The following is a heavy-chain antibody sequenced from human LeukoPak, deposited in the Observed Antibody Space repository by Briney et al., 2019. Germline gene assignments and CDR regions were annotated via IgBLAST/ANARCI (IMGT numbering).Heavy chain of an antibody. J-gene: IGHJ5*02. V-gene: IGHV4-39*01. Sequence: SETLSLTCTVSGGSISGSSWYWGWIRQPPGKGLEWIGNIYYTGSTYYNPSLKSRVTISVDTSKNQFSLKPSSMTAADTAVYYCARLNPYYYGSESSPSWGQGTLVTVSS. D-gene: IGHD3-10*01. CDR1: GGSISGSSWY. CDR2: IYYTGST. CDR3: ARLNPYYYGSESSPS.